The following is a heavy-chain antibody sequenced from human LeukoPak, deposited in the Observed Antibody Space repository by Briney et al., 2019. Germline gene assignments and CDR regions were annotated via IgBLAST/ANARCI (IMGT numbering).Heavy chain of an antibody. D-gene: IGHD3-22*01. J-gene: IGHJ4*02. CDR3: ARGRNYYDSSGYYYFDY. Sequence: PSETLSLTCNVSGGSMSSYYWSWIRQPPGKGLEWIGYIYYSGSTNYNPSLESRVTISVDTSKNQFSLKLSSVTAADTAVYYCARGRNYYDSSGYYYFDYWGQGTLVTVSS. CDR1: GGSMSSYY. V-gene: IGHV4-59*12. CDR2: IYYSGST.